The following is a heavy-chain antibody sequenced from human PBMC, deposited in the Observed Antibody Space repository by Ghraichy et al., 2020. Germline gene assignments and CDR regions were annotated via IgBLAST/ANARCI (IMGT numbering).Heavy chain of an antibody. CDR1: GFTVSTNY. D-gene: IGHD5-18*01. J-gene: IGHJ4*02. Sequence: GGSLRLSCAASGFTVSTNYMSWVRQAPGRGLEWVSVIYSGGNTHSADSVKRRFIISRDSSENALYLQMNSLRAEDTALYYCARAAGEYRGYGYWGQGTLVTVSS. CDR2: IYSGGNT. CDR3: ARAAGEYRGYGY. V-gene: IGHV3-53*01.